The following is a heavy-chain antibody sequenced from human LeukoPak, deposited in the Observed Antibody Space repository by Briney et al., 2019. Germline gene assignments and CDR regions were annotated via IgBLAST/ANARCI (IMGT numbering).Heavy chain of an antibody. CDR1: GFTFSSYW. J-gene: IGHJ5*02. D-gene: IGHD4-11*01. V-gene: IGHV3-74*01. Sequence: SGGSLRLSCAASGFTFSSYWMHWVRQAPGKGLVWVSRINSDGSSTSYADSVKGRFTISRDNAKNTLYLQMNSLRAEDTAVYYCAKACLDYCNYGSRFFDPWGQGTLVTVSS. CDR3: AKACLDYCNYGSRFFDP. CDR2: INSDGSST.